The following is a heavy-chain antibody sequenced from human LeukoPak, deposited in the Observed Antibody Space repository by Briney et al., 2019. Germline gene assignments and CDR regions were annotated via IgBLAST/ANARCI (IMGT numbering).Heavy chain of an antibody. D-gene: IGHD3-10*01. CDR1: GFTFSTYN. Sequence: GGSLRLSCAASGFTFSTYNMNWVRQAPGKGLEWVSYISSSGSTIYYADSVKGRFTISRDNAKNSLYLQMNSLRAEDTAVYYCARGVTMVRGVIHYYYYMDVWGKGTTVTISS. J-gene: IGHJ6*03. CDR2: ISSSGSTI. V-gene: IGHV3-48*04. CDR3: ARGVTMVRGVIHYYYYMDV.